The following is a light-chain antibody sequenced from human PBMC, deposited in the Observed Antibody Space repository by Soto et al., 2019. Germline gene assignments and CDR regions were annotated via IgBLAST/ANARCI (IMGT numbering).Light chain of an antibody. Sequence: QSALTQPRSVSGSPGRSVTISCTGTSSDVGSYTYVSWYQQHPGKAPKLMIYDVSRRPSGVPDRFSGSKSGNTASLTISGLQDEDEADYYCCSYAGTYTYVFGTGTKLTVL. CDR3: CSYAGTYTYV. CDR1: SSDVGSYTY. V-gene: IGLV2-11*01. J-gene: IGLJ1*01. CDR2: DVS.